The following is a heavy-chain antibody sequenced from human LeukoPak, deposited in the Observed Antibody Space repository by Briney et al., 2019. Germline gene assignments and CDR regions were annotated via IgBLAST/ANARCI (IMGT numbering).Heavy chain of an antibody. CDR2: ISAYNGNT. CDR3: AKEFRAGWSFDY. D-gene: IGHD5-24*01. CDR1: GYTFTSYG. Sequence: ASVKVSCKASGYTFTSYGISWVRPAPGQGLEWMGWISAYNGNTNYAQKLQGRVTMTTDTSTSTAYMELRSLRSDDTAVYYCAKEFRAGWSFDYWGQGTLVTVSS. V-gene: IGHV1-18*01. J-gene: IGHJ4*02.